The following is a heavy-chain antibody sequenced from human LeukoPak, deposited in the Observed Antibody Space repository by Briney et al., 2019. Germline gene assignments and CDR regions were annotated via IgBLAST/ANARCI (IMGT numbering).Heavy chain of an antibody. CDR3: ARDPYDYGDYVGSTY. J-gene: IGHJ4*02. CDR2: IYSGGST. CDR1: GFTVSSNY. V-gene: IGHV3-66*01. D-gene: IGHD4-17*01. Sequence: PPGGSLRLSCAASGFTVSSNYMSWVRQAPGKGLEWVSVIYSGGSTYYADSVKGRFTISRDNSKNTLYLQMNSLRAEDTAVYYCARDPYDYGDYVGSTYWGQGTLVTVSS.